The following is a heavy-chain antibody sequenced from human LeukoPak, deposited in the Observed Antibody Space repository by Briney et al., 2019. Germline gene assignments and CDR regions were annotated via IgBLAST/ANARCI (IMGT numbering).Heavy chain of an antibody. CDR2: ISGSGGST. CDR3: AKDGAVRPTGVDY. D-gene: IGHD4-11*01. CDR1: EFSVGSNY. V-gene: IGHV3-23*01. J-gene: IGHJ4*02. Sequence: PGGSLRLSCAASEFSVGSNYMTWVRQAPGKGLEWVSAISGSGGSTYYADSVKGRFTISRDNSKNTLYLQMNSLRAEDTAVYYCAKDGAVRPTGVDYWGQGTLVTVSS.